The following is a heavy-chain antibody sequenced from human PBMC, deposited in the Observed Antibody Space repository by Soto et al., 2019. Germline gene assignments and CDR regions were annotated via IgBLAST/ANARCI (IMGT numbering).Heavy chain of an antibody. J-gene: IGHJ5*02. Sequence: GGSLRLSCAASGFTFSSKSMSWVRQAPGKGLEWVSSISSGGSGIYYADSLKGRFTISRDNAKNSLYLQMNSLRAEDTAVYYCARHLWIRSSWFDPWGQGTLVTVSS. CDR3: ARHLWIRSSWFDP. CDR1: GFTFSSKS. D-gene: IGHD3-3*02. CDR2: ISSGGSGI. V-gene: IGHV3-21*01.